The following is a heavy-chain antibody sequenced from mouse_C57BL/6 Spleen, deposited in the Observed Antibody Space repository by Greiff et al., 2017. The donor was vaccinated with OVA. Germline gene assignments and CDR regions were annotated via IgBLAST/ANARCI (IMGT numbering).Heavy chain of an antibody. Sequence: EVQLVESGGGLVKPGGSLKLSCAASGFTFSSYAMSWVRQTPEQRLEWVATISAGGSYTYYPDNVKGRFTISRDNAKNNLYLQMSHLKSEDTAMYYCARGGQLRPLAYWGQGTLVTVSA. D-gene: IGHD3-2*02. J-gene: IGHJ3*01. CDR3: ARGGQLRPLAY. V-gene: IGHV5-4*01. CDR2: ISAGGSYT. CDR1: GFTFSSYA.